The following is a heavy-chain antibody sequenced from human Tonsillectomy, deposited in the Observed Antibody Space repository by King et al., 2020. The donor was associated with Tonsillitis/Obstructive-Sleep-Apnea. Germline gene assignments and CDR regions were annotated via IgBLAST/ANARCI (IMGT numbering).Heavy chain of an antibody. V-gene: IGHV3-15*01. Sequence: QLVQSGGGLVKPGGSLRLSCAASGFTFSHAWMSWVRQAPGKGLEWVGRIKSKTDGGTTDYAAPVKGRFTISRDDSKNTLYLQMTSLKTEDTAVYYCTTGWLRQSFDYWGQGTLVTVSS. J-gene: IGHJ4*02. CDR2: IKSKTDGGTT. D-gene: IGHD5-12*01. CDR3: TTGWLRQSFDY. CDR1: GFTFSHAW.